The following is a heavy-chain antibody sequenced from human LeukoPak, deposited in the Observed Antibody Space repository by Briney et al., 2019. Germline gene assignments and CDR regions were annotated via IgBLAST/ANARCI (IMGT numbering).Heavy chain of an antibody. D-gene: IGHD3-10*01. Sequence: GASVKVSCKASGYTFTSYDINWVRQATGQGLEWMGWMNPNSGNTGYAQKFQGRVTMTRNTSISTAYMELSSLRSEDTAVYYCATGRWFGEFYYYYYMDVWGKGTTVTVSS. J-gene: IGHJ6*03. CDR3: ATGRWFGEFYYYYYMDV. CDR2: MNPNSGNT. V-gene: IGHV1-8*01. CDR1: GYTFTSYD.